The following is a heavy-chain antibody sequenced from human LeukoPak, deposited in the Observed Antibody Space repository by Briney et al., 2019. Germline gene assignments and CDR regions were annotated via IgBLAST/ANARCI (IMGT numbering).Heavy chain of an antibody. CDR2: ISSSGDYI. CDR3: ARENIDASGDYYTDYGMDV. CDR1: GFTFSDYY. D-gene: IGHD3-10*01. V-gene: IGHV3-11*01. Sequence: GGSLRLSCAASGFTFSDYYMSWIRQAPGKGLEWVSYISSSGDYIYYADSVKGRFTISRDNAKNSLYLQMSSLRAEDTAVYYGARENIDASGDYYTDYGMDVWGQGTTVTVSS. J-gene: IGHJ6*02.